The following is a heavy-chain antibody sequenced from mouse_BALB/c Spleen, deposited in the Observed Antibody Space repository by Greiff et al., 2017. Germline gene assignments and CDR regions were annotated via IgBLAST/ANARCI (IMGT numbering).Heavy chain of an antibody. CDR2: IWAGGST. D-gene: IGHD1-1*01. J-gene: IGHJ3*01. Sequence: VQLKESGPGLVAPSQSLSITCTVSGFSLTSYGVHWVRQPPGKGLEWPGVIWAGGSTNYNSALMSRLSISKDNSKSQVFLKMNSLQTDDTAMYYCARDRGYYGSSYGFAYWGQGTLVTVSA. CDR1: GFSLTSYG. V-gene: IGHV2-9*02. CDR3: ARDRGYYGSSYGFAY.